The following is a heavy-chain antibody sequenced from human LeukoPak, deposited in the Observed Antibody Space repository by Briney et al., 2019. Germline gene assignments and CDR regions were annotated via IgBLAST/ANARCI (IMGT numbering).Heavy chain of an antibody. D-gene: IGHD2-2*01. CDR3: ARDSVLVPAATFDY. V-gene: IGHV1-69*04. J-gene: IGHJ4*02. Sequence: ASVKVSCKASGGTFSSYTISWVRQAPGQGLEWMGRIIPILGIANYAQKFQGRVTITADKSTSTAYMELSSLRSGDTAVYYCARDSVLVPAATFDYWGQGTLVTVSS. CDR1: GGTFSSYT. CDR2: IIPILGIA.